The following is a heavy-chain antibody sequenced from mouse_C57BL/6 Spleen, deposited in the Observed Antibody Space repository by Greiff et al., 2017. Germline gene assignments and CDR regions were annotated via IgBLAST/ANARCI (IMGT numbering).Heavy chain of an antibody. CDR2: IHPNSGST. Sequence: QVQLQQPGAELVKPGASVKLSCKASGYTFTSYWMHWVKQRPGQGLEWIGMIHPNSGSTNYNEKFKSKATLTVDKSSSTAYMQLSSLTSEDSAVYYCARPARATPYAMDYWGQGTSVTVSS. J-gene: IGHJ4*01. D-gene: IGHD3-1*01. V-gene: IGHV1-64*01. CDR3: ARPARATPYAMDY. CDR1: GYTFTSYW.